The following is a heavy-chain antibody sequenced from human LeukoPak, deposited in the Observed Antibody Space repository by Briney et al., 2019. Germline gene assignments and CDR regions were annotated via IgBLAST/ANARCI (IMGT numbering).Heavy chain of an antibody. V-gene: IGHV3-23*01. CDR3: AKGDTTWELPHDH. J-gene: IGHJ4*02. CDR1: GFTFSSYA. D-gene: IGHD1-26*01. CDR2: ISGSGGIT. Sequence: GGSLRLSCAASGFTFSSYAMSWVRQAPGKGLEWVSAISGSGGITSYADSVKGRFTISRDNSKNTLYLQMNSLRAEDTAVYYCAKGDTTWELPHDHWGQGTLVTVSS.